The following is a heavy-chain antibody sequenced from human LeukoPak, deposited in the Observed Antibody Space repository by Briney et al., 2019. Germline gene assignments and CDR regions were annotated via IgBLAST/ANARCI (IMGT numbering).Heavy chain of an antibody. Sequence: GASVKVSCKTSGYTFTSYGISWVRQAPGQGLEWMGWISAYNGNTKYAQKFQGRVTMTTDTSTSTAYMELRSLRSDDTAVYYCASIVVTANYYFDYWGQGTLVTVSS. D-gene: IGHD2-21*02. CDR1: GYTFTSYG. CDR2: ISAYNGNT. J-gene: IGHJ4*02. CDR3: ASIVVTANYYFDY. V-gene: IGHV1-18*01.